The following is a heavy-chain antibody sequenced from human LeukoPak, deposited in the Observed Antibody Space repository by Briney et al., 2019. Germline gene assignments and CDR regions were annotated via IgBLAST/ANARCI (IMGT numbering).Heavy chain of an antibody. CDR2: INPNSGGT. V-gene: IGHV1-2*02. CDR3: ARPGGGYSYGYDY. CDR1: GYTFSDYF. J-gene: IGHJ4*02. Sequence: ASVKVSCKASGYTFSDYFMQWVRHAPGQGLEWMGWINPNSGGTNYAQKFQGRVTMTRDTSISTAYMELSRLRSDDTAVYYCARPGGGYSYGYDYWGQGTLVTVSS. D-gene: IGHD5-18*01.